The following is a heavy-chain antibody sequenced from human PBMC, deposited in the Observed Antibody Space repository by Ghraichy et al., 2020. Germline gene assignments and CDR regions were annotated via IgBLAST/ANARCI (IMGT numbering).Heavy chain of an antibody. D-gene: IGHD6-13*01. J-gene: IGHJ4*02. CDR1: GGSISSSSYY. V-gene: IGHV4-39*01. Sequence: SETLSLTCTVSGGSISSSSYYWGWIRQPPGKGLEWIGSIYYSGSTYYNPSLKSRVTISVDTSKNQFSLKLSSVTAADTAVYYCARHVVALSAAGSNYWGQGTLVTVPS. CDR3: ARHVVALSAAGSNY. CDR2: IYYSGST.